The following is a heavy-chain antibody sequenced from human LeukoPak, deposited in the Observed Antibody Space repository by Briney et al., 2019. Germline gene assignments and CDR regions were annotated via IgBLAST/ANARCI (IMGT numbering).Heavy chain of an antibody. V-gene: IGHV4-59*01. J-gene: IGHJ4*02. CDR1: GGSISSYY. Sequence: SETLSLTCTVSGGSISSYYWSWIRQPPGKGLEWIGYIYYSGSTNYNPSLKSRVTISVDTSKNQFSLKLSSVTAADTSVYYCARSGSSGYYLYFDYWGQGTLVTVSS. CDR2: IYYSGST. D-gene: IGHD3-22*01. CDR3: ARSGSSGYYLYFDY.